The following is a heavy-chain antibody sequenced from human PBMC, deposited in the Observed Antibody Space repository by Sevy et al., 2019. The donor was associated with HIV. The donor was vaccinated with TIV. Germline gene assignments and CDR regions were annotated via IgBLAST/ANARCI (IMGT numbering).Heavy chain of an antibody. J-gene: IGHJ3*01. D-gene: IGHD2-15*01. V-gene: IGHV3-53*01. Sequence: GGSLRLSCAASGFTVSSNYMSWVRQAPGKGLEWVSVIYSGGSTYYADSVQGRFTISRDNSKNTLYLQMNSLRAEDTAVYYCAIDLGYCSGGCCYVYAFAVWGQGTMVTVSS. CDR2: IYSGGST. CDR1: GFTVSSNY. CDR3: AIDLGYCSGGCCYVYAFAV.